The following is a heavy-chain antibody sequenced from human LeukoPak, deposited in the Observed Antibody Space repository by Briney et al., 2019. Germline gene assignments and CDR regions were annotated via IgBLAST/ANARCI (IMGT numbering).Heavy chain of an antibody. CDR1: GYSISCGYY. D-gene: IGHD1-26*01. CDR3: ASGSLGYDAAFDI. Sequence: SEILSLTCTVSGYSISCGYYWGWIRKPPGRVLEWFGSIYHSATLYNNPTLNSRVTKSVDTSKNQFSQKLGTVTAADTAVYYCASGSLGYDAAFDIWGQGTMVTASS. V-gene: IGHV4-38-2*02. J-gene: IGHJ3*02. CDR2: IYHSATL.